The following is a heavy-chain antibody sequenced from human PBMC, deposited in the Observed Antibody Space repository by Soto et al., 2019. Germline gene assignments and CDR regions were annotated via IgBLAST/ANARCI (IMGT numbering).Heavy chain of an antibody. CDR1: GGSFSIYT. J-gene: IGHJ3*02. D-gene: IGHD6-13*01. CDR3: TSGSWSAEVFDI. Sequence: QVQLVQSGVAVKKPGSSVKVSCKAAGGSFSIYTVFWVRQAPGQGLEWMGRIIPMFDIANYAQNFQGRVTFNADKFTATVYMERLTLRSDDTAVYYCTSGSWSAEVFDIWGQWTLVTV. CDR2: IIPMFDIA. V-gene: IGHV1-69*02.